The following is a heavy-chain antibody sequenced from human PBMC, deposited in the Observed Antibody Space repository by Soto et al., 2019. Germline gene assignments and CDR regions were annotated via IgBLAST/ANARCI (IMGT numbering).Heavy chain of an antibody. CDR1: GGSISSPYY. Sequence: QLQLQESGPGLVKPSETLSLTCTVSGGSISSPYYWGWIRQSPGKGLEWIGDIYYGGSTYYNPSLESRVHISVDTSQTQFSLALSSVTAADTAVYYCARRSGGGYLTLGYWGQGTLVTVSS. D-gene: IGHD1-26*01. J-gene: IGHJ4*02. CDR2: IYYGGST. V-gene: IGHV4-39*01. CDR3: ARRSGGGYLTLGY.